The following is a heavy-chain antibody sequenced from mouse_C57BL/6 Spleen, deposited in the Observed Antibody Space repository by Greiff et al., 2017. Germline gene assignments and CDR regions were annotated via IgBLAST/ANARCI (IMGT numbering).Heavy chain of an antibody. CDR3: AREGYYDYAMDY. D-gene: IGHD2-3*01. CDR2: ISSGSSTI. V-gene: IGHV5-17*01. Sequence: EVQLQQSGGGLVKPGGSLKLSCAASGFTFSDYGMHWVRQAPEKGLEWVAYISSGSSTIYYADTVKGRFTISRDNAKNTLFLQMTSLRSEDTAMYYCAREGYYDYAMDYWGQGTSVTVSS. J-gene: IGHJ4*01. CDR1: GFTFSDYG.